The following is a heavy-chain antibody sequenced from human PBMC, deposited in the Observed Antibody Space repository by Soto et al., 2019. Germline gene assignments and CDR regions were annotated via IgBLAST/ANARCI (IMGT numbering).Heavy chain of an antibody. CDR1: GFTFSSYA. J-gene: IGHJ6*02. CDR2: ISYDGSNK. CDR3: ARRITIFGVVIYYYYGMDV. V-gene: IGHV3-30-3*01. D-gene: IGHD3-3*01. Sequence: GGSLRLSCAASGFTFSSYAMHWVRQAPGKGLEWVAVISYDGSNKYYADSVKGRFTISRDNSKNTLYLQMNSLRAEDTAVYYCARRITIFGVVIYYYYGMDVWGQGTTVTVSS.